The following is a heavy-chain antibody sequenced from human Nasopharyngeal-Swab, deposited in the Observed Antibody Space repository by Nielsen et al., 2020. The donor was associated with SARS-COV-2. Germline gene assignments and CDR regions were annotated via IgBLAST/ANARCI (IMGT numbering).Heavy chain of an antibody. CDR3: ARDPGVSWPSNKYYYYYMDV. V-gene: IGHV1-69*13. J-gene: IGHJ6*03. D-gene: IGHD6-13*01. CDR2: IIPIFGTA. CDR1: GGTFSSYA. Sequence: SVKVSCKASGGTFSSYAISWVRQAPGQGLEWMGEIIPIFGTANYAQKFQGRVTITADESTSTAYMELSSLRSEDTAVYYCARDPGVSWPSNKYYYYYMDVWGKGTTVTVSS.